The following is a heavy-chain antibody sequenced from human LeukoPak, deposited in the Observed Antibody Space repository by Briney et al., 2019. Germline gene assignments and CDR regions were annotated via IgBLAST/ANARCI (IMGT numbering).Heavy chain of an antibody. J-gene: IGHJ3*02. CDR2: IYYSGST. V-gene: IGHV4-61*05. Sequence: PSETLSLTCTVSGGSISSSSYYWSWIRQPPGKGLEWIGYIYYSGSTNYNPSLKSRVTISVDTSRNQFSLKLSSVTAADTAVYYCARHFGGGGEGFVGFLTQAAFDIWGQGTMVTVSS. D-gene: IGHD2-21*01. CDR1: GGSISSSSYY. CDR3: ARHFGGGGEGFVGFLTQAAFDI.